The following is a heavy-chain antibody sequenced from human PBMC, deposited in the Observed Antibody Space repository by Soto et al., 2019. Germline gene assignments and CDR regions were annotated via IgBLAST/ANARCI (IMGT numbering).Heavy chain of an antibody. Sequence: QVQLQESGPGLVKPSETLSLTCTVSGGSISSYYWSWIRQPPGKGLEWIGSSYYSGSTNYNPSLTRRVIISVGTSKNQFSLKLSSVTDADTAVYYCASLWGWFGDYWGQGTLVTVSS. CDR3: ASLWGWFGDY. D-gene: IGHD3-10*01. V-gene: IGHV4-59*08. J-gene: IGHJ4*02. CDR1: GGSISSYY. CDR2: SYYSGST.